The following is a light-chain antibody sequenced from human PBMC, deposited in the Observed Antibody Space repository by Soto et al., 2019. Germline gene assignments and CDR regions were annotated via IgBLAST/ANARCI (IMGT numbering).Light chain of an antibody. CDR2: EVN. Sequence: QPALTQPPSGSGLPRQSGAISCTRTSSDVGGYNYVSWYQQQPGKAPKLRVYEVNKRPSRRPGRSSGSKTGNTASRTVFGLQAEDEDAYSCSSYAGNNGCLFGTGPKVPVL. J-gene: IGLJ1*01. CDR3: SSYAGNNGCL. V-gene: IGLV2-8*01. CDR1: SSDVGGYNY.